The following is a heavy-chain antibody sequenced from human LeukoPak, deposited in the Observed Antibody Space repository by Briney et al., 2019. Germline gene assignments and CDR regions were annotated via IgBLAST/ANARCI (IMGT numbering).Heavy chain of an antibody. CDR3: AGRYCSSTSCYPVDP. CDR2: ISGSGGST. CDR1: GFTFSSYA. J-gene: IGHJ5*02. D-gene: IGHD2-2*01. V-gene: IGHV3-23*01. Sequence: PGGSLRLSCAASGFTFSSYAMSWVRQAPGKGLEWVSAISGSGGSTYYADSVKGRFTISRDNSKNTLYLQMNSLRAEDTAVYHCAGRYCSSTSCYPVDPWGQGTLVTVST.